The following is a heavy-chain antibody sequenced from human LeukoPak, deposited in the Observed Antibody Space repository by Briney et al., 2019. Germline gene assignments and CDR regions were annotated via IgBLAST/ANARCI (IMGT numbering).Heavy chain of an antibody. CDR1: GGXISSYY. CDR2: IYYSGST. Sequence: SETLSLTCTVSGGXISSYYWSWIRQPPGKGLEWIGYIYYSGSTNYNPSLKSRVTISVDTSKNQFSLKLSSVTAADTAVYYCAREVGSGYDFQFDYWGQGTLVTVSS. J-gene: IGHJ4*02. CDR3: AREVGSGYDFQFDY. V-gene: IGHV4-59*08. D-gene: IGHD5-12*01.